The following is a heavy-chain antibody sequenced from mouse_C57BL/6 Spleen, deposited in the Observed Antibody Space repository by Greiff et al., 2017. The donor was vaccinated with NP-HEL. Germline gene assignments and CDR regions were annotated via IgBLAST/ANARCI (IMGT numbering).Heavy chain of an antibody. CDR2: ISRGSSTI. CDR1: GFTFSDYG. J-gene: IGHJ3*01. D-gene: IGHD1-1*01. V-gene: IGHV5-17*01. Sequence: EVKLVESGGGLVKPGGSLKLSCAASGFTFSDYGMHWVRQAPEKGLEWVAYISRGSSTIYYAVPVKGGFTISRDNAKYTLFLQITSLRSEDTAMYYCSRDYYGSEAWFAYWGQGTLVTVSA. CDR3: SRDYYGSEAWFAY.